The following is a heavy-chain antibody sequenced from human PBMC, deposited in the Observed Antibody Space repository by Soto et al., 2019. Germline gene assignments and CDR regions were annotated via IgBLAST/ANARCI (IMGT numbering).Heavy chain of an antibody. CDR1: GGSFSGYY. D-gene: IGHD6-6*01. J-gene: IGHJ6*02. Sequence: LSLTCAVYGGSFSGYYWSWIRQPPGKGLEWIGEINHSGSTNYNPSLKSRVTISVDTSKNQFSLKLSSVTAADTAVYYCARSKARWKRCGAARPDYYYYGMDVWGQGTTVTVSS. V-gene: IGHV4-34*01. CDR3: ARSKARWKRCGAARPDYYYYGMDV. CDR2: INHSGST.